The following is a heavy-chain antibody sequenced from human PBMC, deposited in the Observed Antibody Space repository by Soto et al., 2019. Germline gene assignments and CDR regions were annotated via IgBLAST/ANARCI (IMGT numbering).Heavy chain of an antibody. V-gene: IGHV3-23*01. D-gene: IGHD6-19*01. CDR1: GFTFSSYA. J-gene: IGHJ5*02. CDR2: ISGSGGST. CDR3: AKDLDSSGWYWGDWFDP. Sequence: PGGSLRLSCAASGFTFSSYAMSWVRQAPGKGLEWVSAISGSGGSTYYADSVKGRFTISRDNSKNTLYLQMNSLRAEDTAVYYCAKDLDSSGWYWGDWFDPWGQRILVTVSS.